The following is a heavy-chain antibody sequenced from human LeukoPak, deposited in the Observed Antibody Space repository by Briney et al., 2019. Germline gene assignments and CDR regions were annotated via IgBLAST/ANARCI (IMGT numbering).Heavy chain of an antibody. CDR2: IYYSGST. Sequence: SETLSLTCTVSGGSISSYYWSWIRQPPGKGLEWIGYIYYSGSTNYNPSLKSRVTISVDTSKNQFSLKLSSVTAADTAVYYCATVVLSSGHIEHWGQGTLVTVSS. D-gene: IGHD6-19*01. CDR3: ATVVLSSGHIEH. V-gene: IGHV4-59*01. J-gene: IGHJ1*01. CDR1: GGSISSYY.